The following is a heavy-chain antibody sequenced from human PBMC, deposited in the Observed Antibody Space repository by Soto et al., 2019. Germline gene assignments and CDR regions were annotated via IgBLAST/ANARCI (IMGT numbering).Heavy chain of an antibody. CDR1: GFTFSSYW. D-gene: IGHD6-19*01. V-gene: IGHV3-7*05. CDR2: IKQDGSEK. J-gene: IGHJ6*02. CDR3: AREGPLRSGWLPYYYYGMDV. Sequence: GGSLRLSCAASGFTFSSYWMSWVRQAPGKGLEWVANIKQDGSEKYYVDSVKGRFTISRDNAKNSLYLQMNSLRAEDTAVYYCAREGPLRSGWLPYYYYGMDVWGQGTTVTVSS.